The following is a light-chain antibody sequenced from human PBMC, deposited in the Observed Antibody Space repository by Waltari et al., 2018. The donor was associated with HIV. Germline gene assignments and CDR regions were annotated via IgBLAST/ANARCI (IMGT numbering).Light chain of an antibody. V-gene: IGLV3-21*04. CDR1: NIDRRS. J-gene: IGLJ2*01. CDR2: HAS. CDR3: QVWDSTTDHVL. Sequence: LTQPPSVSVVPGETAIITCGALNIDRRSVHWYQQKEGQAPIVVMSHASDRPAGRAERVSGFNSARTATLTISRVGAGDEADYDCQVWDSTTDHVLFGGGTRLTVL.